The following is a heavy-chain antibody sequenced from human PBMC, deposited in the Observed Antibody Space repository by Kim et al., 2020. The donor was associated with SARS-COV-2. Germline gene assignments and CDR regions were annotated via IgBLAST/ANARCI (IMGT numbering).Heavy chain of an antibody. V-gene: IGHV1-24*01. Sequence: KFQGRVTMTEDTSTDTAYMELSSLRSEDTAVYYCATTNSGYGYYYYGMDVWGQGTTVTVSS. CDR3: ATTNSGYGYYYYGMDV. D-gene: IGHD5-12*01. J-gene: IGHJ6*02.